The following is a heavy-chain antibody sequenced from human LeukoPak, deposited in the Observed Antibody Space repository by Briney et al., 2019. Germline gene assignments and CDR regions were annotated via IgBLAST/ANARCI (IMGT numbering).Heavy chain of an antibody. V-gene: IGHV3-48*02. J-gene: IGHJ4*02. Sequence: GGSLRLSCADSRFAFSSYGMNGVRQAPGKGLQWVSYIDSSSGTIYYADSVKGRFTISRDNAESSLYLQMNSLRHEDTAVYYCARGSGSRIDFWGQGTLVTVSS. CDR1: RFAFSSYG. CDR3: ARGSGSRIDF. CDR2: IDSSSGTI. D-gene: IGHD1-26*01.